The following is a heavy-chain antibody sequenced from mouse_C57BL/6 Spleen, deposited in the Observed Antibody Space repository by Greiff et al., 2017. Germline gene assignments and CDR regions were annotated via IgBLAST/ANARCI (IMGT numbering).Heavy chain of an antibody. D-gene: IGHD4-1*01. Sequence: EVHLVESGAGLVKPGGSLKLSCAASGFTFSSYAMSWVRQTPEQRLEWVAYISSGGDYTYYADTVKGRCTISRDNARNTLYLQLSSLKSEDTAMYYCTRRDWGDAYWGQGTTLTVSS. J-gene: IGHJ2*01. CDR2: ISSGGDYT. CDR3: TRRDWGDAY. CDR1: GFTFSSYA. V-gene: IGHV5-9-1*02.